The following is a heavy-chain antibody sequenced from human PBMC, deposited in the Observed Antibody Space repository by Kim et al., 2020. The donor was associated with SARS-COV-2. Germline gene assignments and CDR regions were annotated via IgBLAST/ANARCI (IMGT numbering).Heavy chain of an antibody. D-gene: IGHD3-10*01. Sequence: NPGNPPYAQGFTGRFVFSLDTSVSTAYLQISNLKSEDTAVYYCARAGDFDFWGQGTLVTVSS. CDR3: ARAGDFDF. V-gene: IGHV7-4-1*02. CDR2: NPGNP. J-gene: IGHJ4*02.